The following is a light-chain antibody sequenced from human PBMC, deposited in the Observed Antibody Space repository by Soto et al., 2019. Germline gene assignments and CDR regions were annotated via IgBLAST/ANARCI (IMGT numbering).Light chain of an antibody. CDR1: SDDIGHYNY. V-gene: IGLV2-8*01. CDR3: SSYAGSNNLV. J-gene: IGLJ2*01. CDR2: EVS. Sequence: QSALTQPASVSGSPGQSITISCTGTSDDIGHYNYVSWYQQHPGKAPKLMIYEVSKRPSGVPDRFSGSKSGNTASLTVSGLQAEDEADYYCSSYAGSNNLVFGGGTKVTVL.